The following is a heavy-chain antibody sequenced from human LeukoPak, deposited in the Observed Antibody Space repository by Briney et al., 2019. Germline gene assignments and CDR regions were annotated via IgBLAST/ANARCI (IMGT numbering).Heavy chain of an antibody. V-gene: IGHV3-9*01. CDR3: ARDSHASSWYQDF. CDR1: GFTFDNYA. Sequence: PGRSLRLSCAASGFTFDNYAMHWARQAPGKGLEWVSGISWNSRSIGYADSVRGRFAMSRDNAKNSLYLQMNSLRAEDTAVYYCARDSHASSWYQDFWGQGTLVTVSS. J-gene: IGHJ4*02. CDR2: ISWNSRSI. D-gene: IGHD6-13*01.